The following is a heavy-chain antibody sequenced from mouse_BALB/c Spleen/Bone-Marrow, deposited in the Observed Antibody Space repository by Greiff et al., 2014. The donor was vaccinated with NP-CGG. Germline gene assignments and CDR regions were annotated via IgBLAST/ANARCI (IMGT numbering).Heavy chain of an antibody. D-gene: IGHD1-2*01. CDR2: IDPANGNT. CDR1: GFNIKDTY. CDR3: ARGGTPATWYFDV. V-gene: IGHV14-3*02. J-gene: IGHJ1*01. Sequence: EVQLQQSGAELVKPGASVKLSCTASGFNIKDTYMHWVKQGPEQGLEWIGRIDPANGNTKYDPKFQGKATITADTSSNTAYLQLSSLTSEDTAVYYCARGGTPATWYFDVWGAGTTVTVSS.